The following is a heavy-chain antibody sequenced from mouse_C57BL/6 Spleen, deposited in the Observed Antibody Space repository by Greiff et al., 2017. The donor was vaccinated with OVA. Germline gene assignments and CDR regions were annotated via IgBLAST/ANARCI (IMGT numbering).Heavy chain of an antibody. CDR1: GYTFTSYW. D-gene: IGHD1-1*01. Sequence: QVQLQQPGAELVKPGASVKMSCKASGYTFTSYWITWVKQRPGQGLEWIGDIYTGSGSTNYTEKFKSKATLTVDTSSSTAYMQLSSLTSEDSAVYYCARSVGLRSLAYWGQGTLVTVSA. V-gene: IGHV1-55*01. CDR2: IYTGSGST. J-gene: IGHJ3*01. CDR3: ARSVGLRSLAY.